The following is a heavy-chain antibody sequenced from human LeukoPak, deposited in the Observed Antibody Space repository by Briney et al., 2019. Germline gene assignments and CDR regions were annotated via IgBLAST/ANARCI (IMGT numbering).Heavy chain of an antibody. CDR1: GFTFSSYG. Sequence: PGGSLRLSCAASGFTFSSYGMHWVRQAPGKGLEWVAVISYDGSNKYYADSVKGRFTISRDNSKNTLYLQMNSLRAEDTAVYYCAKDTVVVVADGYYGMDVWGQGTTVTVSS. CDR3: AKDTVVVVADGYYGMDV. CDR2: ISYDGSNK. V-gene: IGHV3-30*18. D-gene: IGHD2-15*01. J-gene: IGHJ6*02.